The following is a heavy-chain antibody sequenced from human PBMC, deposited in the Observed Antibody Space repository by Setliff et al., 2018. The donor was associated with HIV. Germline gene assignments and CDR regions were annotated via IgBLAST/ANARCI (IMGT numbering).Heavy chain of an antibody. V-gene: IGHV1-18*01. CDR1: GYTFNDYG. CDR3: ARGRISVEAAPLGWFDP. D-gene: IGHD6-25*01. CDR2: ISGHSGDT. Sequence: GASVKVSCKASGYTFNDYGISWVRQAPGHGLEWMGWISGHSGDTNYAQKLQGRVTMTTETSTSTAYMELRSLRSDDTAVYYCARGRISVEAAPLGWFDPWGQGTLVTVSS. J-gene: IGHJ5*02.